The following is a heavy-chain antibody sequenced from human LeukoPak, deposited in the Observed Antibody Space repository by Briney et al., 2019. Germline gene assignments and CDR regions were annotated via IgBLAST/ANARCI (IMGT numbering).Heavy chain of an antibody. Sequence: GGSLRLSCAASGFTFSSYGMHWVRQAPGKGLEWVAVISYDGSNKYYADSVKGRFTISRDNSKNTLYLQMNSLRAEDTAVYYCAKAATQAVAGSAFDYSGQGTLVTVSS. J-gene: IGHJ4*02. CDR2: ISYDGSNK. D-gene: IGHD6-19*01. CDR1: GFTFSSYG. V-gene: IGHV3-30*18. CDR3: AKAATQAVAGSAFDY.